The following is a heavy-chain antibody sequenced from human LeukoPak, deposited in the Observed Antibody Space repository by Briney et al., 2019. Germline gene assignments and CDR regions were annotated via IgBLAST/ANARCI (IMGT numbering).Heavy chain of an antibody. J-gene: IGHJ5*02. Sequence: HVASVKVSCKASGYTFTSYYMHWVRQAPGQGLEWMGIINPSGGSTSYAQKFQGRVTMTRDMSTSTVYMELSSLRSEDTAVYYCARDRCTSCHYSGWFDPWGQGTLVTVSS. CDR2: INPSGGST. CDR3: ARDRCTSCHYSGWFDP. D-gene: IGHD2-2*01. CDR1: GYTFTSYY. V-gene: IGHV1-46*01.